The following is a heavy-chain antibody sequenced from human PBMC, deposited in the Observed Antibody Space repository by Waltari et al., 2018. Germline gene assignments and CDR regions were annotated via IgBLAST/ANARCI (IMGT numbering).Heavy chain of an antibody. CDR3: ASLTTVVTPNWYFDL. V-gene: IGHV1-69*01. J-gene: IGHJ2*01. CDR2: IIPIFGTA. Sequence: QVQLVQSGAEVKKPGSSVKVSCKASGGTFSSYAISWVRPAPGQGLEWMGGIIPIFGTANYAQKFQGRVTITADESTSTAYMELSSLRSEDTAVYYCASLTTVVTPNWYFDLWGRGTLVTVSS. CDR1: GGTFSSYA. D-gene: IGHD4-17*01.